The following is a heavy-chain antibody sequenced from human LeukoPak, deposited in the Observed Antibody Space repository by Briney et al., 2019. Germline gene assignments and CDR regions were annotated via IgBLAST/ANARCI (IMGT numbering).Heavy chain of an antibody. J-gene: IGHJ4*02. D-gene: IGHD4-17*01. Sequence: GSSVKVSCKASGGTLSSYAISWVRQAPGQGLEWMGRIIPILGIANYAQKFQGRVTITADKSTSTAYMELSSLRSEDTAVYYCARGDVDDYGDYLATNDYWGQGTLVTVSS. CDR1: GGTLSSYA. CDR3: ARGDVDDYGDYLATNDY. CDR2: IIPILGIA. V-gene: IGHV1-69*04.